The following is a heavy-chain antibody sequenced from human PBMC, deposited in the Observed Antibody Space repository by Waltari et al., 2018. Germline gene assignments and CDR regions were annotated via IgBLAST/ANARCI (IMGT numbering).Heavy chain of an antibody. CDR3: ATFLCSSSSQVGY. D-gene: IGHD6-6*01. CDR2: ISSSSSYM. J-gene: IGHJ4*02. Sequence: EVQLVESGGGLVKPGGSLRLSCAASGFTFSSYSMNWVRQAPGKGLDGVSSISSSSSYMYYSDSVKGRFTISRDNAKNVLYLQMNILRAEDTAVYYCATFLCSSSSQVGYWGQGTLVTVSS. CDR1: GFTFSSYS. V-gene: IGHV3-21*01.